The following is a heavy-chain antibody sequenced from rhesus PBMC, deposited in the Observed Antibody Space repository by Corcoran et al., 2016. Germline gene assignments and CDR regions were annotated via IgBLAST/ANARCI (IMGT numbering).Heavy chain of an antibody. D-gene: IGHD6-25*01. J-gene: IGHJ4*01. CDR2: INGNSGST. V-gene: IGHV4-80*01. CDR1: GGSFSSYW. Sequence: QVQLQESGPGLVKPSETLSLTCAVSGGSFSSYWWSWIRQPPVKGLEWIGEINGNSGSTNYNPSLRSRVTISKDASKNQFSLKLSSVTAADTAVYYCARYIATAFGYWGQGVLVTVSS. CDR3: ARYIATAFGY.